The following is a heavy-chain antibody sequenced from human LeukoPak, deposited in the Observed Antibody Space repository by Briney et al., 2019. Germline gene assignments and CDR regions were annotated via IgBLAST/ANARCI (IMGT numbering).Heavy chain of an antibody. V-gene: IGHV1-8*03. D-gene: IGHD6-13*01. CDR3: ATLNPYSSSWYRTFDI. CDR2: MNPNSGNT. Sequence: GASVKVSFKASGYTFTSYDINWVRQATGQGLEWMGWMNPNSGNTGYAQKFQGRVTITRNTSISTAYMELSSLRSEDTAVYYCATLNPYSSSWYRTFDIWGQGTMVTVSS. CDR1: GYTFTSYD. J-gene: IGHJ3*02.